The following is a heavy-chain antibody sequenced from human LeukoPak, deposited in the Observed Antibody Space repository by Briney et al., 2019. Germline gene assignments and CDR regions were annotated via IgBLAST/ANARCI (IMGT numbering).Heavy chain of an antibody. CDR1: GFTFSSYA. CDR2: ISGSGGST. V-gene: IGHV3-23*01. D-gene: IGHD6-13*01. J-gene: IGHJ3*02. Sequence: GGSLRLSCAASGFTFSSYAMSWVRQAPGKGLEWVSAISGSGGSTYYADSVKGRFTISRDNSKNTLYLQKNSLRAEDTAVYYCANPIAAADDAFDIWGQGTMVTVSS. CDR3: ANPIAAADDAFDI.